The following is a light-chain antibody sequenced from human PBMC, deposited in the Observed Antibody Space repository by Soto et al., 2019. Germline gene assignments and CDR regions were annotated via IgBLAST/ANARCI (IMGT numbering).Light chain of an antibody. CDR3: QQYNNWPPWT. Sequence: EIVMTQSPATLSVSPGERATLSCRASRSLNNHLAWYQQKAGQAPRLLIYNVSTRATETPARFSGSQSGTEFTLTISSLQSEDFAVDYCQQYNNWPPWTFGQGTKVEIK. CDR2: NVS. V-gene: IGKV3-15*01. J-gene: IGKJ1*01. CDR1: RSLNNH.